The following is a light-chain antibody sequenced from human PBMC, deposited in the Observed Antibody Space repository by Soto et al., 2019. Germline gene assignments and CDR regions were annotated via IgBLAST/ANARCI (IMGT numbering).Light chain of an antibody. V-gene: IGLV1-44*01. CDR3: AAWDDSLNGWV. CDR1: SSNIGIND. Sequence: QTVLTQPPSASGTPGQRVTISCSGSSSNIGINDVNWYQQLPKTTPKLLIYSDTQRPSAVPDRFSGSKSATSASLAISGLQSEDEADYYCAAWDDSLNGWVFGGGTKLTVL. J-gene: IGLJ3*02. CDR2: SDT.